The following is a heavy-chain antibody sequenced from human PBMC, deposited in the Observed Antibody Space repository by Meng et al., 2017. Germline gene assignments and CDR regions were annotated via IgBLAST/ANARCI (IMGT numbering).Heavy chain of an antibody. J-gene: IGHJ3*02. D-gene: IGHD6-19*01. V-gene: IGHV3-30*01. CDR1: GFTFSSYA. CDR2: ISYDGSNK. CDR3: AREYYSSGWYWRAFDI. Sequence: GESLKISCAASGFTFSSYAMHWVRQAPGKGLEWVAIISYDGSNKYYADSVRGRFIISRDSSKNTLSLQMNSLRAEDTAVYFCAREYYSSGWYWRAFDIWGQGTMVTVSS.